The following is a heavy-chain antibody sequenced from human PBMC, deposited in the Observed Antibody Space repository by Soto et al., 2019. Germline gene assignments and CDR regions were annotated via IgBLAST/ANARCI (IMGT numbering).Heavy chain of an antibody. CDR2: ISAYNGNT. J-gene: IGHJ4*02. V-gene: IGHV1-18*01. D-gene: IGHD3-3*01. Sequence: ASVKVSCKASGYTFTSYGISWVRQAPGQGLEWMGWISAYNGNTNYAQKLQGRVTMTTDTSTSTAYMELRSLRSDDTAVYYCARDWPSGYLLSVRESFDYCGQVNLVTVSS. CDR1: GYTFTSYG. CDR3: ARDWPSGYLLSVRESFDY.